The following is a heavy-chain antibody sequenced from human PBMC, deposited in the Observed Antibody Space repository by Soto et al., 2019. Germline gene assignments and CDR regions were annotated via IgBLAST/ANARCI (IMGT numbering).Heavy chain of an antibody. J-gene: IGHJ5*02. CDR2: ISSDGSAT. CDR1: GLTFSSYY. V-gene: IGHV3-74*01. CDR3: VRGSSYGSGTYYNLGFFGP. D-gene: IGHD3-10*01. Sequence: GGSLRLSCTASGLTFSSYYMHWVRQTPGKGLVWVSRISSDGSATTYADSVQGRFTISRDNSKSTLYLQMNSLRAEDTANYYCVRGSSYGSGTYYNLGFFGPWGQGTQVTVSS.